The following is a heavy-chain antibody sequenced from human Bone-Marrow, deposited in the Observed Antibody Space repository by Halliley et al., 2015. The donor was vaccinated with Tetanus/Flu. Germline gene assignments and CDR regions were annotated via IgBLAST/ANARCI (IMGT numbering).Heavy chain of an antibody. Sequence: WIGYIFFSGPTDYTPPLKSRVPMSRDMSENRFPLNLGSVTAADTAVYYCARGVGSGSPKIWGQGTLVTVSS. V-gene: IGHV4-59*12. CDR2: IFFSGPT. J-gene: IGHJ4*02. D-gene: IGHD6-25*01. CDR3: ARGVGSGSPKI.